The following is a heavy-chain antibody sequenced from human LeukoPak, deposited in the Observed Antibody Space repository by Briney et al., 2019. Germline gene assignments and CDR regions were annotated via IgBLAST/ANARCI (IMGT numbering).Heavy chain of an antibody. CDR1: GYTFISYG. CDR3: ARVHLNGDYLPMEYYGMDV. D-gene: IGHD4-17*01. V-gene: IGHV1-18*01. Sequence: GGSVKVSCKASGYTFISYGISWVRQAPGQGLEWMGWISAYNGNTNYAQKFQGRVTMTTDTPTSKAYMELRSLKFDDTAVYYCARVHLNGDYLPMEYYGMDVWGQGTTVTVSS. J-gene: IGHJ6*02. CDR2: ISAYNGNT.